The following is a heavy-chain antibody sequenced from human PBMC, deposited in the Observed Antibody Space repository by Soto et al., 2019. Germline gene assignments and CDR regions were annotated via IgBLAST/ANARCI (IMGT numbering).Heavy chain of an antibody. Sequence: SETLSLTCTVSGGSISSYYWSWIRQPPGKGLEWIGYIYYSGSTNYNPSLKSRVTISVDTSKNQFSLKLSSVTAADTAVYYCARVRSTNFWSGYNYYYYGMDVWGQGTTVT. CDR2: IYYSGST. D-gene: IGHD3-3*01. CDR3: ARVRSTNFWSGYNYYYYGMDV. CDR1: GGSISSYY. V-gene: IGHV4-59*01. J-gene: IGHJ6*02.